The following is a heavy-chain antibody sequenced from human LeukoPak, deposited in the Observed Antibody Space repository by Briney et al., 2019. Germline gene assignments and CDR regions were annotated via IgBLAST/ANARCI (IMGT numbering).Heavy chain of an antibody. D-gene: IGHD4-17*01. V-gene: IGHV3-23*01. Sequence: GGSLRLSCAASGFTFSSYAMSWVRQASGKGLEWVSAISGSGGSTYYADSVKGRFTISRDNSKNTLYLQMNSLRAEDTAVYYCAKDWSHAVTSYYFDYWGQGTLVTVSS. CDR2: ISGSGGST. CDR1: GFTFSSYA. J-gene: IGHJ4*02. CDR3: AKDWSHAVTSYYFDY.